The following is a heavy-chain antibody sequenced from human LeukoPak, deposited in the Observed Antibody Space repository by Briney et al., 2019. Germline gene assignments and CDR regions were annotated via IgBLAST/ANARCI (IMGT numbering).Heavy chain of an antibody. CDR3: ARDQPGYSGSSDY. CDR1: GFTFSDYY. CDR2: ISSSGSTI. D-gene: IGHD6-13*01. Sequence: GGSLRLSCVVSGFTFSDYYMSWIRQAPGKGLEWVSYISSSGSTIYYADSVKGRFTISRDNARNSLYLQMDSLRVEDTAVYYCARDQPGYSGSSDYWGQGTLVTVSS. J-gene: IGHJ4*02. V-gene: IGHV3-11*04.